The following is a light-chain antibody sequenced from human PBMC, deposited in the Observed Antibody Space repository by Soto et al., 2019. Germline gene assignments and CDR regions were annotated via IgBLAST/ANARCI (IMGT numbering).Light chain of an antibody. CDR3: QQYDNSPLT. Sequence: EIVLTQSPGTLSLSPGERATLSCRASQSVSSSFLAWYQQKPGQAPRLLIYGASSRATGIPDRFSGSGSGTDFTLTIRRLEPEDFAVYDCQQYDNSPLTFGGGTKVEIK. J-gene: IGKJ4*01. CDR1: QSVSSSF. CDR2: GAS. V-gene: IGKV3-20*01.